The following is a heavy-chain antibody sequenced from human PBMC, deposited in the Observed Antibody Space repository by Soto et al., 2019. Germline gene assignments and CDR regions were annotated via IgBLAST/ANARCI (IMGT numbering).Heavy chain of an antibody. CDR3: ATQKAPYCSGGSCPDDAFDI. V-gene: IGHV4-59*08. J-gene: IGHJ3*02. CDR1: SGSISSSYY. CDR2: IYYSGST. Sequence: PSETLSLTCAVSSGSISSSYYWSWIRQPPGKGLEWIGYIYYSGSTNYNPSLKSRVTISVDTSKNQFSLKLSSVTAADTAVYYCATQKAPYCSGGSCPDDAFDIWGQGTMVTVSS. D-gene: IGHD2-15*01.